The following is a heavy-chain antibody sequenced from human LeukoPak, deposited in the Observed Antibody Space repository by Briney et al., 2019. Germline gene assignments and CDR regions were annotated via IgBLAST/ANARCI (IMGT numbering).Heavy chain of an antibody. J-gene: IGHJ4*02. D-gene: IGHD6-13*01. Sequence: GASVKVSCKASGGTFSSYAISWVRQAPGQGLEWMGRIIPILGIANYAQKFQGRVTITADKSTSTAYMELSSLRSEDTAVYYCASTPGIAAAAFDYWGQGTLVTVSS. CDR2: IIPILGIA. CDR1: GGTFSSYA. V-gene: IGHV1-69*04. CDR3: ASTPGIAAAAFDY.